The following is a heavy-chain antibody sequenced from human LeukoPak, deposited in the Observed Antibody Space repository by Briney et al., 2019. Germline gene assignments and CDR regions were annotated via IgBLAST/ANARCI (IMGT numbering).Heavy chain of an antibody. J-gene: IGHJ4*02. CDR2: IYTSGST. Sequence: SEALSLTCTVSGGSISSGSYYWSWIRQPAGKGLEWIGRIYTSGSTNYNPSLKSRVTISVDTSKNQFSLKLSSVTAADTAVYYCARWTTVKGFDYWGQGTLVTVSS. D-gene: IGHD4-17*01. V-gene: IGHV4-61*02. CDR3: ARWTTVKGFDY. CDR1: GGSISSGSYY.